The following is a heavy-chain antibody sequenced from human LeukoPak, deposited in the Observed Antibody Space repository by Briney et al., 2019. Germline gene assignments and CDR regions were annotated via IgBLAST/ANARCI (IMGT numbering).Heavy chain of an antibody. Sequence: GGSLRLSCAASGFTFSNAWMTWVRQAPGEGLEWVSSISATGASTYYADSVKGRFTISRDNSKNTLFLQMNSLRAEDTAVYYCANSGPALGQGTLVTVSS. CDR3: ANSGPA. D-gene: IGHD6-19*01. CDR2: ISATGAST. V-gene: IGHV3-23*01. CDR1: GFTFSNAW. J-gene: IGHJ5*02.